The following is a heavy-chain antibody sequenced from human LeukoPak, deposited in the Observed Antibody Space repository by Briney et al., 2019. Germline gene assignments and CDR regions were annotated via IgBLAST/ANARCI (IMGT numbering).Heavy chain of an antibody. CDR2: MNPNSGNT. D-gene: IGHD4-17*01. CDR3: ARGEHYGDYNWFDT. CDR1: GYTFTSYD. J-gene: IGHJ5*02. Sequence: ASVKVSCKASGYTFTSYDINWVRQATGQGLEWMGWMNPNSGNTGYAQKFQGRVTMTRNTSISTAYMELSSLRSEDTAVYYCARGEHYGDYNWFDTWGQGTLVTVSS. V-gene: IGHV1-8*01.